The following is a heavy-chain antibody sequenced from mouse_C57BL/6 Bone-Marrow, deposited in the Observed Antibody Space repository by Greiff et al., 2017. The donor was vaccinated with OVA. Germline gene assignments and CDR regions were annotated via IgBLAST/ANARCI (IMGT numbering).Heavy chain of an antibody. CDR3: ARTHYYYFDY. V-gene: IGHV1-72*01. CDR1: GYTFTSYW. CDR2: IDPNSGGT. J-gene: IGHJ2*01. D-gene: IGHD1-2*01. Sequence: QVQLQQPGAELVKPGASVKLSCKASGYTFTSYWMHWVKQRPGRGLEWIGRIDPNSGGTKYNEKFKSKATLTVDKPSSTAYMQLSSLTSGDSAVYYCARTHYYYFDYWGQGTTLTVSS.